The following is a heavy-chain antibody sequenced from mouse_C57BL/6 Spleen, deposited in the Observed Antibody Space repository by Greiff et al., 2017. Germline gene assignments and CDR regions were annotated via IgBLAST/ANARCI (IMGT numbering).Heavy chain of an antibody. Sequence: QVQLQQSGPELVKPGASVKISCKASGYAFSSSWMNWVKQRPGKGLEWIGRIYPGDGDTNYNWKFKGKATLTADKSSSTACMQLSSLTSEDSAVCFCARRREDYAMDYWGQGTSVTVSS. CDR3: ARRREDYAMDY. CDR1: GYAFSSSW. CDR2: IYPGDGDT. V-gene: IGHV1-82*01. J-gene: IGHJ4*01.